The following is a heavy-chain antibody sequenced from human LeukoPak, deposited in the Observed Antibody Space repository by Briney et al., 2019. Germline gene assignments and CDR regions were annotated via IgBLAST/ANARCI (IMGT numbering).Heavy chain of an antibody. CDR3: AREATFYYDADGSGVPSWFDP. CDR1: GYTFIAWH. V-gene: IGHV1-2*06. Sequence: ASVKVSCNASGYTFIAWHLHWVRRAPGQRFELMGRINPECGVTNYAQNFQGRVAMTSDASITTAYMEVSGLTPDDAAVYYCAREATFYYDADGSGVPSWFDPWGQGTLVTVSS. J-gene: IGHJ5*02. CDR2: INPECGVT. D-gene: IGHD3-22*01.